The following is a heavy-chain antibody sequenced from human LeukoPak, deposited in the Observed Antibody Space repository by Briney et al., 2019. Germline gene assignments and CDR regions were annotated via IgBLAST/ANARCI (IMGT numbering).Heavy chain of an antibody. Sequence: GGSLRLSCAASGFTFRSYGMHWVRQAPGKGLEWVAVISYDGSNEYHADSVKGRFTISRDNSKNTLYLQVDSLRVDDTAIYYCARGYCSSISCYLVYWGQGTLVTVSS. CDR3: ARGYCSSISCYLVY. CDR2: ISYDGSNE. J-gene: IGHJ4*02. V-gene: IGHV3-30-3*01. D-gene: IGHD2-2*01. CDR1: GFTFRSYG.